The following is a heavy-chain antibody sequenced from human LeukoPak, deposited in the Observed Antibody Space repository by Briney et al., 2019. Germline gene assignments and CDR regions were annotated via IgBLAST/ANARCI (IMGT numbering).Heavy chain of an antibody. J-gene: IGHJ4*02. D-gene: IGHD3-9*01. Sequence: PGRSLRLSCTASGFTFDDYAMHWVRQAPGKGLEWVSGISWNSGSIGYADSVKGRFTISRDNAKNSLYLQMNSLRAEDTALYYCAKATHRLRYFDWQTWFDYWGQGTLVTVSS. CDR3: AKATHRLRYFDWQTWFDY. V-gene: IGHV3-9*01. CDR2: ISWNSGSI. CDR1: GFTFDDYA.